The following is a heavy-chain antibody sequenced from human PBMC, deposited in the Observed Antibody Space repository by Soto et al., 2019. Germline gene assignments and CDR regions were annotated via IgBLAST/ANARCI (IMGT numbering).Heavy chain of an antibody. CDR2: ISFDGKNK. J-gene: IGHJ6*02. V-gene: IGHV3-30*04. CDR3: ARDRAGAQYGLDV. D-gene: IGHD1-26*01. Sequence: PGGSLRLSCAASGFTFSDYAMHWVRQAPGKGLEWVTVISFDGKNKYYADSVKGRFTISRDDSKNTLYLQMNSLRTEDTAVYYCARDRAGAQYGLDVWGQGTTVTVSS. CDR1: GFTFSDYA.